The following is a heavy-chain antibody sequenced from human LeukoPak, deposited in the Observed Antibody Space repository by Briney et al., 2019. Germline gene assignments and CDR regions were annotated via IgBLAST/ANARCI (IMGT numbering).Heavy chain of an antibody. V-gene: IGHV1-2*02. J-gene: IGHJ4*02. D-gene: IGHD2-15*01. CDR1: GYTFTGYY. Sequence: ASVKVSCKASGYTFTGYYMHWVRQAAGQGLEWMGWINPNSGGTNYAQKFRGRVTMTRDTSISTAYMELSRLRSDDTAVYYCARSWRFCSGDSCYPIAYWGQGTLVTVSS. CDR2: INPNSGGT. CDR3: ARSWRFCSGDSCYPIAY.